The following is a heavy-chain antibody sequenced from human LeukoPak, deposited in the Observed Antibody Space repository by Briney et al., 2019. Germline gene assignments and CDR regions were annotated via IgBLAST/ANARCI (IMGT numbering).Heavy chain of an antibody. CDR3: ARGTRYCSSSMCFAGIYHFDY. J-gene: IGHJ4*02. CDR2: ISGFNSNT. Sequence: GASVKASCKASGYTFTTYGIAWVRQAPGQGLEWMGWISGFNSNTNYAQKVQDRLTMTTDTSTSTAYMELRSLASDDTAVYYCARGTRYCSSSMCFAGIYHFDYWGQGTLVTVSS. D-gene: IGHD2-2*01. V-gene: IGHV1-18*01. CDR1: GYTFTTYG.